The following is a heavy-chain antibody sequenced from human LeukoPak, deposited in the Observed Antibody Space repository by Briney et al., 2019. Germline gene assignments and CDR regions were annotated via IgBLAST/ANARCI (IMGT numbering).Heavy chain of an antibody. V-gene: IGHV3-30*02. CDR2: IQYHGGNT. J-gene: IGHJ4*02. CDR1: GFTLSIYG. Sequence: GGSLRLSCEGSGFTLSIYGVHWVRQTPGKGLEWVAFIQYHGGNTYYADSVKGRFTISRDNSKNTVYLQMNSLRAEDTAVYYCAQDIGSSTWNDFDQCGQGTLVTVSS. CDR3: AQDIGSSTWNDFDQ. D-gene: IGHD6-13*01.